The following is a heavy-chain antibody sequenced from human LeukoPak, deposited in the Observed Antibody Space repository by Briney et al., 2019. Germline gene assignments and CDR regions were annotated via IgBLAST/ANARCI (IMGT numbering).Heavy chain of an antibody. J-gene: IGHJ3*02. CDR2: FDPEDDET. D-gene: IGHD6-19*01. CDR3: ARLDSVAGTYAFDI. Sequence: ASVKVSCKVSGYTLTELSIHWVRQAPGKGLEWMGGFDPEDDETKYAQKFQGRVTMTDDTSTDTTYMELNSLRSEDTAVYYCARLDSVAGTYAFDIWGQGTMVTVSS. CDR1: GYTLTELS. V-gene: IGHV1-24*01.